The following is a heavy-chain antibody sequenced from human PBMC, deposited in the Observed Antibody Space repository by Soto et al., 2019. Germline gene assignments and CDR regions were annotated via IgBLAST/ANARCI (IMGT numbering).Heavy chain of an antibody. Sequence: PGGSLRLSCAASGFTFSSYDMHWVRQAPGKGLEWVANIKQDGSKAQYLESVRGRFTISRDNSKNSVYLQMTSLRAEDTALYYCARDFYGGFSYGPGDSWGQGTLVTVSS. J-gene: IGHJ4*02. CDR1: GFTFSSYD. D-gene: IGHD2-15*01. CDR2: IKQDGSKA. CDR3: ARDFYGGFSYGPGDS. V-gene: IGHV3-7*01.